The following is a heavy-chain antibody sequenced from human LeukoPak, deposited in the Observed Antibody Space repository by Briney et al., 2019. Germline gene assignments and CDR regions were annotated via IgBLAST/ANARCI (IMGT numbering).Heavy chain of an antibody. CDR1: GFTVSSNY. V-gene: IGHV3-53*04. Sequence: GGSLRLSCAASGFTVSSNYMSWVRQAPGKGLEWVSVIYSGGSTYYADSAKGRFTISRHNSKNTLYLQMNSLRAEDTVVYYCARAGGYYYDSSGYSYWYYFDYWGQGTLVTVSS. CDR3: ARAGGYYYDSSGYSYWYYFDY. CDR2: IYSGGST. J-gene: IGHJ4*02. D-gene: IGHD3-22*01.